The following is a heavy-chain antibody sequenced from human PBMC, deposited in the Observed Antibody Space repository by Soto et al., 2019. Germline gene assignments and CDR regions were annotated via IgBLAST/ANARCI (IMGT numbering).Heavy chain of an antibody. CDR1: GVMFSSYG. Sequence: GGALRLCWGGSGVMFSSYGMHWGRQAPGKGLEWVTFIWYDGSKKYYADSVKGRFTISKDTSNNTLYLQVSSLRAEDTAVYYCARGHSSGPLDYWGQGTLVTVPS. V-gene: IGHV3-33*01. CDR2: IWYDGSKK. J-gene: IGHJ4*02. D-gene: IGHD3-22*01. CDR3: ARGHSSGPLDY.